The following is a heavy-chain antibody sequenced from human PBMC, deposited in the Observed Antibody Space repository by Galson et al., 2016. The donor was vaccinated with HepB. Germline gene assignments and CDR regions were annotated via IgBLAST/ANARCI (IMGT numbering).Heavy chain of an antibody. CDR3: ARHWDSGSFDLDY. D-gene: IGHD3-10*01. CDR1: GYRFTTYW. J-gene: IGHJ4*02. CDR2: INPTDSDT. Sequence: QSGAEVKKPGESLTISCRGSGYRFTTYWIGWVRQMPGKGLEWMGIINPTDSDTRYSPSFQGQVTTSADKSISTAYLQWSSLKASDTAMYYCARHWDSGSFDLDYWGQGTLVTVSS. V-gene: IGHV5-51*01.